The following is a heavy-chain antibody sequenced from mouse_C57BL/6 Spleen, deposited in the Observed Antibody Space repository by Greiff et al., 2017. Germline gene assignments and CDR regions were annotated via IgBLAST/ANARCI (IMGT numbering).Heavy chain of an antibody. CDR2: IDPEDGDT. CDR3: TFDGYFYYAMDY. J-gene: IGHJ4*01. V-gene: IGHV14-1*01. Sequence: EVKLMESGAELVRPGASVKLSCTASGFNIKDYYMHWVKQRPEQGLEWIGRIDPEDGDTEYAPKFQGKATMTADTSSNTAYLQLSSLTSEDTAVYYCTFDGYFYYAMDYWGQGTSVTVSS. D-gene: IGHD2-3*01. CDR1: GFNIKDYY.